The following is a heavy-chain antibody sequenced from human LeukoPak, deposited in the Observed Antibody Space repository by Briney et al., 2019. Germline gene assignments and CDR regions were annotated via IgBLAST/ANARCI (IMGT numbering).Heavy chain of an antibody. D-gene: IGHD1-26*01. CDR3: ARFYVGLDAFDI. Sequence: ASVKVSCKASGYTFTSYGISWVRQAPGQGLEWMGWISAYNGNTNYAQKLQGRVTMTTDISTSTAYMELRSLRSDDTAVYYCARFYVGLDAFDIWGQGTMVTVSS. V-gene: IGHV1-18*01. CDR1: GYTFTSYG. J-gene: IGHJ3*02. CDR2: ISAYNGNT.